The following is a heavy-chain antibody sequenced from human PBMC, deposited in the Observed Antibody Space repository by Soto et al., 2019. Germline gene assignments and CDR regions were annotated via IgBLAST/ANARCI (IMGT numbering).Heavy chain of an antibody. D-gene: IGHD6-13*01. CDR2: IGTAGDT. V-gene: IGHV3-13*01. CDR1: WFTFSSYD. Sequence: GGSLRLACAASWFTFSSYDMHWFRQATGKGLEWVSAIGTAGDTYYPGSVKGRFTISRENAKNSLYLQMNSLRAGDTAVYYCAREAPYSSSWGMYYYYGMDVWGQGTTVTVSS. J-gene: IGHJ6*02. CDR3: AREAPYSSSWGMYYYYGMDV.